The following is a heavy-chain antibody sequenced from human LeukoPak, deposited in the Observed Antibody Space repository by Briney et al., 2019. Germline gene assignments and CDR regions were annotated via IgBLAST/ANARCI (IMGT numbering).Heavy chain of an antibody. Sequence: GGSLRLSCTGSGFTFGDYSMTWVRQAPGKGLEWVGFTRSKASGETTEYAASVKGRFTISRDDSKNVAYLQMNSLKTEDTAVYYCTRDGSYYYYYMDVWGTGTTVTVSS. V-gene: IGHV3-49*04. CDR2: TRSKASGETT. J-gene: IGHJ6*03. CDR3: TRDGSYYYYYMDV. D-gene: IGHD1-26*01. CDR1: GFTFGDYS.